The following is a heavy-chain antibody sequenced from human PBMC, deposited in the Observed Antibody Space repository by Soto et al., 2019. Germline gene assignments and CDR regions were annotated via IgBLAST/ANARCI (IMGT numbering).Heavy chain of an antibody. CDR2: IDWDDDK. D-gene: IGHD3-22*01. J-gene: IGHJ4*02. Sequence: SGPTLVNPTQTLTLTCTFSGFSLSTSGMRVSWIRQPPGKALEWLARIDWDDDKFYSTSLKTRPTISKDTSKNQVVLTMTNMDPVDTATYYCARIHSSGYGLDYWGQGTLVTVSS. CDR1: GFSLSTSGMR. V-gene: IGHV2-70*04. CDR3: ARIHSSGYGLDY.